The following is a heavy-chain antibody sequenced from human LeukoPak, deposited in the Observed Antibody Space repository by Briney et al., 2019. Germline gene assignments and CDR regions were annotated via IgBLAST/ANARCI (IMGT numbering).Heavy chain of an antibody. CDR2: ISAYNGNT. J-gene: IGHJ4*02. V-gene: IGHV1-18*01. D-gene: IGHD5-24*01. CDR1: GYSFTIYG. CDR3: ARVMDGYNHFDY. Sequence: ASVTVSCKASGYSFTIYGISWVRLAPGQGREWMGWISAYNGNTNYAQKLQGRVTMTTDTSTSTAFMELRSLRSDDTAVYYCARVMDGYNHFDYWGQGTLVTVSS.